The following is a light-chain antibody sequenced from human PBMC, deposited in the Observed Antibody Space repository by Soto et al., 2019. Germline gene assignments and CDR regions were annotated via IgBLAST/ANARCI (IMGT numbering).Light chain of an antibody. V-gene: IGKV1-9*01. CDR1: KDTSSS. J-gene: IGKJ4*01. CDR3: QQPNRYPLT. CDR2: MIS. Sequence: DVQLTQSPCFLSASVGDRVTITCRASKDTSSSLAWYQQKPGKAPKLLIYMISTLQSGVPPRFRGSGCGTEFTHPISSLQPEDFATYYCQQPNRYPLTFGGGTKVEI.